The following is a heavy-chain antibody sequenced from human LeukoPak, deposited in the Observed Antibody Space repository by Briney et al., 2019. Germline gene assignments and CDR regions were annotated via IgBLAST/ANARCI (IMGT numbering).Heavy chain of an antibody. J-gene: IGHJ4*01. CDR2: VHSSGRT. CDR1: GGSINNFH. CDR3: ARHDEECPGEYCFLLSFDY. Sequence: SETLSLTCTVSGGSINNFHWSWIRQSPGKGLEWIGYVHSSGRTDYNPSLRSRVSMSADTSKSQLSLRLTSVTAADTAVYFCARHDEECPGEYCFLLSFDYWGPGSLVTVSS. D-gene: IGHD2-8*02. V-gene: IGHV4-59*08.